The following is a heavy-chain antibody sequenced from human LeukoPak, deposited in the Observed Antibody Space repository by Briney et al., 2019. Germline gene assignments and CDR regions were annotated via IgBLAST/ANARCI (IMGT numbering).Heavy chain of an antibody. CDR2: ISYDGSNK. J-gene: IGHJ4*02. V-gene: IGHV3-30*18. Sequence: GRSLRLSCAASGFTFSSYGMHWVRQASGKGLEWVAVISYDGSNKYYADSVKGRFTISRDNSKNTLYLQVNSLRAEDTAVYYCTKGGVVLTILDYWGQGTLVTVSS. D-gene: IGHD3-9*01. CDR3: TKGGVVLTILDY. CDR1: GFTFSSYG.